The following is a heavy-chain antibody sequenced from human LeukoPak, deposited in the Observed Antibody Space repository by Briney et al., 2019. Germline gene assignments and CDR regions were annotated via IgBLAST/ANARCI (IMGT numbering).Heavy chain of an antibody. Sequence: ASVKVSCKASGYTFTSYYMHWVRQAPRQGLEWMGINNPSGGSTSYAQKFQGRVTMTRDMSTSTVYMELSSLRSEDTAVYYCARQPTIFEAPYYFDYWGQGTLVTVSS. J-gene: IGHJ4*02. CDR1: GYTFTSYY. V-gene: IGHV1-46*01. D-gene: IGHD3-3*01. CDR3: ARQPTIFEAPYYFDY. CDR2: NNPSGGST.